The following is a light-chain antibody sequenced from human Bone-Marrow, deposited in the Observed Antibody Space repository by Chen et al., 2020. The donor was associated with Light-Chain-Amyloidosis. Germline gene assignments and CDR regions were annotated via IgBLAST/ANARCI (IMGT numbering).Light chain of an antibody. CDR2: EVS. CDR3: FSYAGSDERV. CDR1: SSDVGGYKF. J-gene: IGLJ3*02. V-gene: IGLV2-8*01. Sequence: QSALTQPPSASGSPGQSVTISCTGSSSDVGGYKFVSWYQQHPGKAPKLIIYEVSQRPSGVPDRFSGSKSGNTASLTVSGLLAEDEADDYCFSYAGSDERVFGGGTKLTVL.